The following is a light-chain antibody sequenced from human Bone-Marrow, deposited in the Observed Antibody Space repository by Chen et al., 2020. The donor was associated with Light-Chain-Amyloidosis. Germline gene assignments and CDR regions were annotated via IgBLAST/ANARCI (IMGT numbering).Light chain of an antibody. CDR3: QSADSSGTYEVI. J-gene: IGLJ2*01. V-gene: IGLV3-25*03. CDR1: DLPTKY. Sequence: SYDLPQPPSVSVSPGQTARTPSSGDDLPTKYAYWYQQKPGQAPVLVIHRDTERPSGISERFPGSSSGTTATLTISGVQAEDEADYHCQSADSSGTYEVIFGGGTKLTVL. CDR2: RDT.